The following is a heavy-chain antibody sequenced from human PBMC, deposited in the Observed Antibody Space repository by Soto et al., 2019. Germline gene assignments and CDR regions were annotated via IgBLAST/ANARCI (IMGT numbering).Heavy chain of an antibody. CDR2: IYYSGTT. J-gene: IGHJ4*02. Sequence: SETLSLTCTVSGGSISSEGYYWSWFRQLPGKGLEWIGDIYYSGTTYHNPSLRSRLTISGDASKNQFSLKLSSVTAADTALYYCARGRGYSYGPYYFDYWGQGTLVTVSS. CDR1: GGSISSEGYY. CDR3: ARGRGYSYGPYYFDY. D-gene: IGHD5-18*01. V-gene: IGHV4-31*03.